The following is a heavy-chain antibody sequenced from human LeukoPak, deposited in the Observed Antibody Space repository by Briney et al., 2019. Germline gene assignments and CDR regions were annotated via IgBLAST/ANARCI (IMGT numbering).Heavy chain of an antibody. Sequence: GGSLRLSCAASGFTFRSYGIHWVRQAPGKGLEWVAFIRYDGSNKYYADSVKGRFTISKDNSKHTLYLQMNSLRVEDTAVYYCATLQQQFNDAFDIWGQGTMVTVSS. CDR2: IRYDGSNK. J-gene: IGHJ3*02. D-gene: IGHD1-1*01. CDR1: GFTFRSYG. V-gene: IGHV3-30*02. CDR3: ATLQQQFNDAFDI.